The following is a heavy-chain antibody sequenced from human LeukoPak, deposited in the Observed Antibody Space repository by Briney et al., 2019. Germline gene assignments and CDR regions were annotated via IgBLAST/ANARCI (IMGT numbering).Heavy chain of an antibody. D-gene: IGHD2-2*01. V-gene: IGHV1-18*01. J-gene: IGHJ6*02. CDR2: ISAHNGNT. CDR3: ARDLPSIVVVPAALIRYYYYGMDV. Sequence: ASVKVSCKASGYTFTSYGISWVRQAPGQGLEWMGWISAHNGNTNYAQKLQGRVTMTTDTSTSTAYMELRSLRSDDTAVYYCARDLPSIVVVPAALIRYYYYGMDVWGQGTTVTVSS. CDR1: GYTFTSYG.